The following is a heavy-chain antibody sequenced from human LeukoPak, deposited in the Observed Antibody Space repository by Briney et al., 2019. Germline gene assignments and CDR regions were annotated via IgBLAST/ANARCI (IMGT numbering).Heavy chain of an antibody. V-gene: IGHV3-33*01. D-gene: IGHD3-10*01. CDR2: IWSDGSNK. CDR3: ARALFAGAFYGMDV. CDR1: GFTFSNYG. Sequence: GGSLRLSCAASGFTFSNYGINWVRQAPGKGLEWVAIIWSDGSNKYYADSVKGRFTISRDNSKNTLYLQMNSLRAEDTAVYYCARALFAGAFYGMDVWGQGTTVTVSS. J-gene: IGHJ6*02.